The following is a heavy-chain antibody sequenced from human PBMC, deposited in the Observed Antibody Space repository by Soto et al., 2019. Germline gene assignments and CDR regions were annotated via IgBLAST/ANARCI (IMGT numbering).Heavy chain of an antibody. CDR2: INAGNGNT. V-gene: IGHV1-3*01. J-gene: IGHJ4*02. Sequence: QVQLVQSGAEVKKPGASVKVSCKASGYTFTSYAMHWVRQAPGQRLEWMGWINAGNGNTKYSQKFQGRVTITRDTSASTAYMELSSLRSEDTAVYYCARPDSSGYYGDYWGQGTLVTVSS. D-gene: IGHD3-22*01. CDR3: ARPDSSGYYGDY. CDR1: GYTFTSYA.